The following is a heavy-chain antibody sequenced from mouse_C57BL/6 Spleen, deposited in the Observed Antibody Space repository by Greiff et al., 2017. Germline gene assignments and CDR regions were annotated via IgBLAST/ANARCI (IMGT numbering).Heavy chain of an antibody. CDR2: IYPGSGST. Sequence: VQLQQPGAELVKPGASVKMSCKASGYTFTSYWITWVKQRPGQGLEWIGDIYPGSGSTNYNEKFKSKATLTVDTSSSTAYMQLSSLTSEDSAVYYCARPSMVTRYVDVWGTGTTVTVAS. D-gene: IGHD2-2*01. CDR3: ARPSMVTRYVDV. V-gene: IGHV1-55*01. CDR1: GYTFTSYW. J-gene: IGHJ1*03.